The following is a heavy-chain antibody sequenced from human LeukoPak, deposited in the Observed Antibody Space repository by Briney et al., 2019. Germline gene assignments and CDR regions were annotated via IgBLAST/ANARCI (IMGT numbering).Heavy chain of an antibody. D-gene: IGHD1-14*01. CDR2: IYYSGST. J-gene: IGHJ4*02. V-gene: IGHV4-59*11. Sequence: SETLSLTCTVSGGSIRSHYWSWIRQPPGKGLEWIGYIYYSGSTNYNPSLKSRVTISVDTSKNQFSLKLSSVTAADTAVYYCARATPQRNRRGPFDYWGQGTLVTVSS. CDR1: GGSIRSHY. CDR3: ARATPQRNRRGPFDY.